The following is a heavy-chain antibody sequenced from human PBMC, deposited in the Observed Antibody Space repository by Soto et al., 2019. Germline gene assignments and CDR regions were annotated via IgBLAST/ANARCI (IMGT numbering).Heavy chain of an antibody. Sequence: PSETLSLTCSVSGASISSYYWTWIRQPPGGGLEWIGYMHHTQGTNDNPSLRGRVHMSIDTSMNQFSLRLTSVTAADTAVYYSARVPFVGYFDWLDPWGQGTLVTVYS. CDR3: ARVPFVGYFDWLDP. D-gene: IGHD3-9*01. CDR2: MHHTQGT. V-gene: IGHV4-59*01. J-gene: IGHJ5*01. CDR1: GASISSYY.